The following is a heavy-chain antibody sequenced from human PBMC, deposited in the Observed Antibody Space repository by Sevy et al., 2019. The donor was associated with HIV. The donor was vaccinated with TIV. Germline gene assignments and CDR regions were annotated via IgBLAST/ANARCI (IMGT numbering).Heavy chain of an antibody. CDR1: EFTFSDYA. CDR2: VSDDGIKD. D-gene: IGHD1-1*01. CDR3: VKEATAHRKIRFCFGDNCFYNWFDI. Sequence: GGSLRLSCTASEFTFSDYAMHWVRQTPGKGLEWVAIVSDDGIKDDYADSVKGRFAISRDNSRNTLYLQMNSLTPDDTAVYFCVKEATAHRKIRFCFGDNCFYNWFDIWGRGVLVTVSS. J-gene: IGHJ5*02. V-gene: IGHV3-30*09.